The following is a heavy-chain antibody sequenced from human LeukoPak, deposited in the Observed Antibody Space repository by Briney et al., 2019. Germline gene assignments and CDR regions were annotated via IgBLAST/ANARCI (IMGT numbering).Heavy chain of an antibody. CDR1: GFTFSSYM. CDR3: ARDRGDIVVVPAAD. D-gene: IGHD2-2*01. V-gene: IGHV3-21*01. CDR2: ISSSSSYI. Sequence: GESLRLSCAASGFTFSSYMMNWVRQAPGKGLEWVSSISSSSSYIYYADSVKGRFTISRDNAKNSLYLQMNSLRAEDTAVYYCARDRGDIVVVPAADWGQGTLVTVSS. J-gene: IGHJ4*02.